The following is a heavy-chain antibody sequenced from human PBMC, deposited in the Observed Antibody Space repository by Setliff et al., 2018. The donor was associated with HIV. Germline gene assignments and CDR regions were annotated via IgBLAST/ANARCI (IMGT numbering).Heavy chain of an antibody. CDR2: IYYSGST. D-gene: IGHD3-22*01. CDR3: ARLGDYDSSGYSWFDY. Sequence: SETLSLTCNLSSGSVNNYWWTWIRQPPGKGLEWIGYIYYSGSTYYNPSLKSRVTISVDTSKNQFSLMLSSVTAADTAVYYCARLGDYDSSGYSWFDYWGQGTLVTVSS. CDR1: SGSVNNYW. J-gene: IGHJ4*02. V-gene: IGHV4-59*02.